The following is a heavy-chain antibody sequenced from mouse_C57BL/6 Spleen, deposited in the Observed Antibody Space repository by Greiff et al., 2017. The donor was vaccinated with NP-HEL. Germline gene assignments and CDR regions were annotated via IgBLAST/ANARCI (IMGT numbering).Heavy chain of an antibody. CDR1: GYTFTSYW. CDR2: IYPGSGST. J-gene: IGHJ3*01. D-gene: IGHD1-1*01. CDR3: ATNYYGSSPSWFAY. Sequence: QVQLQQPGAELVKPGASVKMSCKASGYTFTSYWITWVKQRPGQGLEWIGDIYPGSGSTNYSEKFKSKATLTVDTSSSTAYMQLSSLTSEDSAVYYCATNYYGSSPSWFAYWGQGTLVTVSA. V-gene: IGHV1-55*01.